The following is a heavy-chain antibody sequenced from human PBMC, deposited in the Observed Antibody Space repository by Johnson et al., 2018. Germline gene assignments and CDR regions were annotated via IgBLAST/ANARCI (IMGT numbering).Heavy chain of an antibody. Sequence: VQLVQSGGGLVQPGGSLRLSCVGSGFTFSGYSMNWVRQAPGKGLEWVSGISKSDANIYYEDSVKGRFTISRDNSKNTLYLQMNSLRGEDTAVYYCAKGAGDGYNQNYYYYYMDVWGDGTTVIVSS. CDR3: AKGAGDGYNQNYYYYYMDV. CDR2: ISKSDANI. CDR1: GFTFSGYS. V-gene: IGHV3-48*01. D-gene: IGHD5-24*01. J-gene: IGHJ6*03.